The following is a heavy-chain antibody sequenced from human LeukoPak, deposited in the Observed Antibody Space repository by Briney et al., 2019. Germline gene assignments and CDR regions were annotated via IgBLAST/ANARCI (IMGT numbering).Heavy chain of an antibody. J-gene: IGHJ6*02. CDR1: EFSFSSHV. D-gene: IGHD3-10*01. CDR3: ARDYYGSGSHATGMDV. Sequence: GGSLRLSCVASEFSFSSHVIHWVRQAPGQGLEWVAMISDDGSRKYHADSVKGRFSISRDNSRNTLFLQMNSLRVDDTAVYYCARDYYGSGSHATGMDVWGQGTTVTVSS. CDR2: ISDDGSRK. V-gene: IGHV3-30-3*01.